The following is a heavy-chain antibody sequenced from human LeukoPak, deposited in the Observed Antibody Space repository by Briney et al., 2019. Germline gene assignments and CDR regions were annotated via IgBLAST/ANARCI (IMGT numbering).Heavy chain of an antibody. CDR2: IESKTEGETT. J-gene: IGHJ4*02. CDR3: AARPKYADY. Sequence: GVSLRLSCAASGFTFSNAWMSWVRQAPGKGLEWVGRIESKTEGETTDYAAPVKGRFTISRDDSKNTLYLQMNSLETEDTAVYYCAARPKYADYWGQGTLVTVSS. CDR1: GFTFSNAW. V-gene: IGHV3-15*04.